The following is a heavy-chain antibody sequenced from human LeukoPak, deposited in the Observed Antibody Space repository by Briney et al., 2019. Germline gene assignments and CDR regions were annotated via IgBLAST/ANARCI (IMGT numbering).Heavy chain of an antibody. CDR3: ARGPGGYGGSGGGHY. Sequence: SETLSLTCAVYGGSFSGYYWSWIRQPPGKGLEWIGYIYYSGSTNYNPSLKSRVTISVDTSKNQFSLKLSSVTAADTAVYYCARGPGGYGGSGGGHYWGQGTLVTVSS. CDR2: IYYSGST. D-gene: IGHD4-23*01. V-gene: IGHV4-59*01. J-gene: IGHJ4*02. CDR1: GGSFSGYY.